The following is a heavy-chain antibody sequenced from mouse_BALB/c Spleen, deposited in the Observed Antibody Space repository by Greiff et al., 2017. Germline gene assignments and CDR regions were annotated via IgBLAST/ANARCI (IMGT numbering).Heavy chain of an antibody. J-gene: IGHJ2*01. V-gene: IGHV1-9*01. D-gene: IGHD2-10*01. CDR1: GYTFSSYW. Sequence: QVQLQQSGAELMKPGASVKISCKATGYTFSSYWIEWVKQRPGHGLEWIGEILPGSGSTNYNEKFKGKATFTADTSSNTAYMQLSSLTSEVSAVYYCARRAYSFFDYWGQGTTLTVSS. CDR2: ILPGSGST. CDR3: ARRAYSFFDY.